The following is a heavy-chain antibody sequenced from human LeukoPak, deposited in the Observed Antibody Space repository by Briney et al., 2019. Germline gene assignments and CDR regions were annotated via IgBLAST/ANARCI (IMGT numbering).Heavy chain of an antibody. J-gene: IGHJ4*02. Sequence: GGSLRLSCAASGFTFSSYAMSWVRQAPGKGLEWVSAISGSGGSTYYADSVKGRFTISRDNSKNTLYLRMNSLRAEDTAVYYCAKDNWDSGYDYDTYYYDSSGYLFDYWGQGTLVTVSS. CDR3: AKDNWDSGYDYDTYYYDSSGYLFDY. D-gene: IGHD3-22*01. CDR1: GFTFSSYA. V-gene: IGHV3-23*01. CDR2: ISGSGGST.